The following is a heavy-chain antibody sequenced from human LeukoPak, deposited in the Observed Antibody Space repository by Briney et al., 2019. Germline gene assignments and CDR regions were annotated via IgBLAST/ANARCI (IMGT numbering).Heavy chain of an antibody. V-gene: IGHV3-48*03. CDR3: ARLDPGKGY. CDR1: GFTFSSYE. Sequence: GGSLRLSCAASGFTFSSYEMNWVRQAPGKGLEWFSYISSRGNTIYYADSVKGRFTISRDNAKNSLYLQMNSLRAEDTAVYYCARLDPGKGYWGQGTLVTVSS. CDR2: ISSRGNTI. D-gene: IGHD4-23*01. J-gene: IGHJ4*02.